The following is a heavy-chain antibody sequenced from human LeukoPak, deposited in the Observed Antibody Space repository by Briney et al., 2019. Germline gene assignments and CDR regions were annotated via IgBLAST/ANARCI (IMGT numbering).Heavy chain of an antibody. J-gene: IGHJ6*02. V-gene: IGHV4-59*12. D-gene: IGHD6-25*01. CDR2: IYYSGST. Sequence: PSETLSLTCTVSGGSISSYYWSWIRQPPGKGLEWIGYIYYSGSTNYNPSLKSRVTISVDKSKNQFSLKLSSVTAADTAVYYCARDQRGDGMDVWGQGTTVTVSS. CDR1: GGSISSYY. CDR3: ARDQRGDGMDV.